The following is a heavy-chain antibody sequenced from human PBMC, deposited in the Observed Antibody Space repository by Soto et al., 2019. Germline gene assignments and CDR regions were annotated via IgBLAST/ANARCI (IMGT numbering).Heavy chain of an antibody. CDR1: KFSFSGYW. D-gene: IGHD1-26*01. CDR3: AKVASGRYDWFDP. CDR2: VNPDGSTT. Sequence: EVQLVESGGGLVQPGGSLRLSCAASKFSFSGYWMHWVRQAPGKGLMWVSRVNPDGSTTTYADSVKGRFTISRDNAKNTVFLQRNSLRADDTAVYYCAKVASGRYDWFDPWGQGTLVTVSS. V-gene: IGHV3-74*01. J-gene: IGHJ5*02.